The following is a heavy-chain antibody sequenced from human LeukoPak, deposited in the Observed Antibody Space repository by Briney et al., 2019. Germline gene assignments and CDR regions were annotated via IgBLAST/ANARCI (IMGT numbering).Heavy chain of an antibody. J-gene: IGHJ4*02. V-gene: IGHV1-2*02. CDR1: GYTFTGYY. CDR2: INPNSGGT. Sequence: GASVKVSCKASGYTFTGYYMHWVRQAPGQGLEWMGWINPNSGGTNYAQKFQGRVAMTRDTSISTAYMELTRLRSDDTAVYYCARDNGDYWFDYWGQGTLVTVSS. D-gene: IGHD4-17*01. CDR3: ARDNGDYWFDY.